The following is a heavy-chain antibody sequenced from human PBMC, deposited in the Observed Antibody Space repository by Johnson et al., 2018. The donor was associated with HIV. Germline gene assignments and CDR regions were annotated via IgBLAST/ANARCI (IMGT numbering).Heavy chain of an antibody. CDR2: ISYDGSNR. CDR1: GFTFDDYT. J-gene: IGHJ3*02. Sequence: QVQLVESGGVVVQPGGSLRLSCAASGFTFDDYTMHWVRQAPGRGLEWVAVISYDGSNRYYADSVKGRFTISRDTSKDTLYLQMSSLRREDTAVYYCARGRKDIAAVDGLDTDGFDMWGQGTMVTVSS. D-gene: IGHD6-25*01. CDR3: ARGRKDIAAVDGLDTDGFDM. V-gene: IGHV3-30*04.